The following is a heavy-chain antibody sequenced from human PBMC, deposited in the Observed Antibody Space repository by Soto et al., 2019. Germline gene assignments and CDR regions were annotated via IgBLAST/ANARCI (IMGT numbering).Heavy chain of an antibody. Sequence: GGSLRLSCAASGFTFSSYAMHWVRQAPGKGLEWVAVISYDGSNKYYADSAKGRFTISRDNSKNTLYLQMNSLRAEDTAVYYCARARPTDTYDSSGYRWGQGTLVTVS. J-gene: IGHJ4*02. D-gene: IGHD3-22*01. CDR3: ARARPTDTYDSSGYR. V-gene: IGHV3-30-3*01. CDR2: ISYDGSNK. CDR1: GFTFSSYA.